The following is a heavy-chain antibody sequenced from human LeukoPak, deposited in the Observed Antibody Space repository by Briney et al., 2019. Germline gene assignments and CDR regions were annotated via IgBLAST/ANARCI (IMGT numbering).Heavy chain of an antibody. Sequence: SETLSLTCTVSGGSISSYYWSWIRQPAGEGLEWIGPLYTSGSTNYNPSLKSRVTMSVDTSKNQFSLKLSSVTAADTAVYYCARDGVYGSGSYSDWYFDLWGRGTLVTVSS. D-gene: IGHD3-10*01. V-gene: IGHV4-4*07. CDR1: GGSISSYY. CDR2: LYTSGST. J-gene: IGHJ2*01. CDR3: ARDGVYGSGSYSDWYFDL.